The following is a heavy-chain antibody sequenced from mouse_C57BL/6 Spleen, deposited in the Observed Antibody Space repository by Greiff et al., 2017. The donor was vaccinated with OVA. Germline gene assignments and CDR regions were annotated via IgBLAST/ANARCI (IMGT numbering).Heavy chain of an antibody. J-gene: IGHJ2*01. D-gene: IGHD1-1*01. V-gene: IGHV1-82*01. Sequence: VQLQESGPELVKPGASVKISCKASGYAFSSSWMNWVKQRPGKGLEWIGRIYPGDGDTNYNGKFKGKATLTADKSSSTVYMQLSSRTSEDSAVDFGARWNYCGSSFPDYWGQGTTLTVSS. CDR1: GYAFSSSW. CDR3: ARWNYCGSSFPDY. CDR2: IYPGDGDT.